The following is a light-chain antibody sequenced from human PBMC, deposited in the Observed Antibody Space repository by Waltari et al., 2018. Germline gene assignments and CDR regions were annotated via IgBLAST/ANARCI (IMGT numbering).Light chain of an antibody. CDR2: EVS. Sequence: QSALTQPASVSGSPGQSITISCTGTSSDVGGYNYVSWYQQHPGRAPKLLIYEVSNRPSGVANRFSCSKSGNTASLTISGLQAEDEADYYCSSYTSSISLAFGGGTKLTVL. CDR3: SSYTSSISLA. V-gene: IGLV2-14*01. CDR1: SSDVGGYNY. J-gene: IGLJ2*01.